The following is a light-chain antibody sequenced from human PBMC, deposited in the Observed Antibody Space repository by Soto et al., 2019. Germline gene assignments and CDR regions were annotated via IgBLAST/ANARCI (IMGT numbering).Light chain of an antibody. J-gene: IGLJ2*01. CDR2: EVT. CDR3: SSYSSSSTLL. V-gene: IGLV2-14*01. CDR1: SSDVGAYNY. Sequence: QSALTQPASVSGSPGQSITISCTGTSSDVGAYNYVSWYQQHPGKAPKLLIYEVTDRPSGVSYRFSGSKSGDTASLTISGLQAEDEAEYFCSSYSSSSTLLFGGGTKVTVL.